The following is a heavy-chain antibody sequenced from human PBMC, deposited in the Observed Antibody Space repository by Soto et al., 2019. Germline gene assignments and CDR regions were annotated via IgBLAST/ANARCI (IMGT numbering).Heavy chain of an antibody. J-gene: IGHJ4*02. CDR1: GFTFSSNW. CDR2: INTDGSRT. V-gene: IGHV3-74*01. CDR3: ARDGEGF. D-gene: IGHD2-21*01. Sequence: PGGSLRLSCAASGFTFSSNWMHWVRRVPGRGLVWVSRINTDGSRTSYEDSVEGRFTISRDNAKNTLYLQMNSLRAEDTAVYYCARDGEGFWGQGTLVTVSS.